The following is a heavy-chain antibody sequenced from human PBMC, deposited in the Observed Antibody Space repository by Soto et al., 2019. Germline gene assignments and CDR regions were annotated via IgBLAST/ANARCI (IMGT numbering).Heavy chain of an antibody. CDR3: AKAWDDSSSWVTDAFDI. Sequence: GGSLRLSCAASGFTFSSYAMSWVRQAPGKGLEWVSAISGSGGSTYYADSVKGRFTISRDNSKNTLYLQMNSLRAEDTAVYYCAKAWDDSSSWVTDAFDIWGQGTMVTVSS. J-gene: IGHJ3*02. CDR2: ISGSGGST. CDR1: GFTFSSYA. V-gene: IGHV3-23*01. D-gene: IGHD6-13*01.